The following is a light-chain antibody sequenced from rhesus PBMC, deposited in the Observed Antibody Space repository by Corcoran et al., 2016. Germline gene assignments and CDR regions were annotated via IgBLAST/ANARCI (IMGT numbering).Light chain of an antibody. Sequence: QAAPTQSPSVSGSPGQSVTISCTGTSSDIGGSNRVSWFQHHPGKAPTVMIYEVIKRPSGVSDRFSGSKSGNTASLTISGLQAEDEADYYCSSYATGNTFIFGSGTRLTV. CDR2: EVI. V-gene: IGLV2-13*03. J-gene: IGLJ1*01. CDR3: SSYATGNTFI. CDR1: SSDIGGSNR.